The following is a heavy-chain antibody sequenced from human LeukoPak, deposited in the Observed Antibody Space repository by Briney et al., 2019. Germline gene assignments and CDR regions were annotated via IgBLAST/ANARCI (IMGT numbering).Heavy chain of an antibody. CDR1: GFTFSSYG. D-gene: IGHD6-6*01. CDR2: IRYGGSNK. Sequence: GGSLRLSCAASGFTFSSYGMHWVRQAPGEGLEWVAFIRYGGSNKYYADSVKGRFTTSRDNSKTTLSLQMNSLRAEDTAVYYCANPGYSSSPRWGQGTLVTVSS. J-gene: IGHJ4*02. CDR3: ANPGYSSSPR. V-gene: IGHV3-30*02.